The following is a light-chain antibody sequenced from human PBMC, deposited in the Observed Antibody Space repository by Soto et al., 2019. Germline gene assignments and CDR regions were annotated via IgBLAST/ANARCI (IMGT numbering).Light chain of an antibody. Sequence: DIQMTQSPSSLSASVGDRVTITCRASQGISNYLAWYQQKPGKVPKLLIYAASTLQSGVPSRFSGSGSGTDFTLTFSSLQPEDVATYYCQKYNSAPQFTFGPGTKVDIK. CDR1: QGISNY. CDR2: AAS. CDR3: QKYNSAPQFT. J-gene: IGKJ3*01. V-gene: IGKV1-27*01.